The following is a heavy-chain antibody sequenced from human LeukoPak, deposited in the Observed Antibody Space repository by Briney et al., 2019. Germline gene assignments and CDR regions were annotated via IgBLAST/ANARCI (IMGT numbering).Heavy chain of an antibody. D-gene: IGHD1-1*01. CDR2: ISGYNGDT. CDR3: ARDWKPPDYYYGMDV. V-gene: IGHV1-18*01. CDR1: GYTFTSYG. Sequence: ASVKVSCKASGYTFTSYGISWVRQAPGQGLEWMGWISGYNGDTNYAQKFQGRVTMTTDTSTSTAYMELRSLRSDDTAVYYCARDWKPPDYYYGMDVWGQGTTVTASS. J-gene: IGHJ6*02.